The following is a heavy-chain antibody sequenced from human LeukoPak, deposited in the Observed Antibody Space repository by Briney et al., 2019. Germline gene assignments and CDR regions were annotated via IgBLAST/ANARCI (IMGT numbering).Heavy chain of an antibody. J-gene: IGHJ6*02. D-gene: IGHD4-17*01. CDR3: ARGTTVTTPPYYYYAMDV. CDR1: GGSISSSSYY. V-gene: IGHV4-39*07. Sequence: SETLSHTCTVSGGSISSSSYYWGWIRQPPGKGLERIGSIYYSGSTYYNPSLKSRVTISVDTSKNQFSLKLSSVTAADTAVYYCARGTTVTTPPYYYYAMDVWGQGTTVTVSS. CDR2: IYYSGST.